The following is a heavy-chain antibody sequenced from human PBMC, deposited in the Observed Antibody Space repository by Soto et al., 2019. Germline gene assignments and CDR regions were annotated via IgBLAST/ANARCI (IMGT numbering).Heavy chain of an antibody. Sequence: SMRRSCHASGGAFSSYSISWLRQAPGQGLGWMGGIIPIFGTATYAQKFQGRVTITADESTSTAYMELSSLRSEDTAVYYCARDEAVRYTAMVTADPYGMDVWGQGTTVTVFS. J-gene: IGHJ6*02. V-gene: IGHV1-69*13. D-gene: IGHD5-18*01. CDR1: GGAFSSYS. CDR2: IIPIFGTA. CDR3: ARDEAVRYTAMVTADPYGMDV.